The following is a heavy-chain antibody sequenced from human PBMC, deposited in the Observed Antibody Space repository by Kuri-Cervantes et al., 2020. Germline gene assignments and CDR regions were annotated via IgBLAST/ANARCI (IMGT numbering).Heavy chain of an antibody. J-gene: IGHJ5*02. V-gene: IGHV3-30*02. CDR3: AKGVGSNRGDWFDP. D-gene: IGHD1-26*01. CDR1: GFTFSSYG. Sequence: LSLTCAASGFTFSSYGIHWVRQAPGKGLEWVAFIRYDGSNKYYADSVKGRFTISRGNSKNTLYLQMNSLRAEDTAVYYCAKGVGSNRGDWFDPWGQGTLVTVSS. CDR2: IRYDGSNK.